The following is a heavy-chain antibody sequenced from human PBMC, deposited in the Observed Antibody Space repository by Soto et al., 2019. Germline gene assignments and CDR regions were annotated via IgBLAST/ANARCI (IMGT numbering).Heavy chain of an antibody. V-gene: IGHV3-48*01. CDR3: ARGETGGYYYYYLDV. D-gene: IGHD7-27*01. CDR2: VSSGSSTI. Sequence: GGSLRLSCAASGFTFSSYIMNWVRQAPGKGLEWLSSVSSGSSTIFYADSVKGRFTISRDNAKNSLHLQMNSLRAEDTAIYYCARGETGGYYYYYLDVWGKGTTVTVSS. J-gene: IGHJ6*03. CDR1: GFTFSSYI.